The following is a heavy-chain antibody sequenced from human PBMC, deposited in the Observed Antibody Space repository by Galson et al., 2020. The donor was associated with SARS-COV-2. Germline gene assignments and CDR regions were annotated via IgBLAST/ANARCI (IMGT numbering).Heavy chain of an antibody. Sequence: TSETLSLTCTVSGGSISSYYWSWIRQPPGNGLEWIGYIYYSGSTNYNPSLKSRVTISVDTSKNQFSLKLSSVTAADTAVYYCARAAYSGSYYYYYGMDVWGQGTTVTVSS. J-gene: IGHJ6*02. CDR3: ARAAYSGSYYYYYGMDV. CDR2: IYYSGST. D-gene: IGHD1-26*01. V-gene: IGHV4-59*08. CDR1: GGSISSYY.